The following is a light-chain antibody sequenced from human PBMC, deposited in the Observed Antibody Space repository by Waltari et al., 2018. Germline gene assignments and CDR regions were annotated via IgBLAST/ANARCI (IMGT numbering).Light chain of an antibody. V-gene: IGLV3-27*01. CDR3: YSASDNNLVI. CDR2: QDN. CDR1: ILAKTH. J-gene: IGLJ2*01. Sequence: SYELTQPSSVSVSPGQTARITCSGAILAKTHARWFKQKPGQAPLLVIFQDNLRPSGIPERFSGSSSGTTVTLTISGAHVDDEADYHCYSASDNNLVIFGGGTKLTVL.